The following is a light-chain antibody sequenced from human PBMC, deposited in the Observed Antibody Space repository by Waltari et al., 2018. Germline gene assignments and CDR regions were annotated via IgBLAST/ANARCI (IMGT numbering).Light chain of an antibody. CDR3: QQRSKWPLT. Sequence: DIVLTQSPATLSLSPGERATLSCSASQSITNYLARYQLKPGQAPRLLIYDASNRATGIPARFSGSGSGTDFTLTISNLEPEDSAVYYCQQRSKWPLTFGGGTKVEIK. CDR2: DAS. CDR1: QSITNY. V-gene: IGKV3-11*01. J-gene: IGKJ4*01.